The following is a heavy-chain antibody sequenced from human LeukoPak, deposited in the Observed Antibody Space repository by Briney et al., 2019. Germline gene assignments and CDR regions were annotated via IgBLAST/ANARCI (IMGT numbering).Heavy chain of an antibody. V-gene: IGHV3-48*03. CDR1: GFTFSSYE. D-gene: IGHD3-10*01. Sequence: GSVRLSCAASGFTFSSYEMNWVRQAPGKGLEWVSYISSSGSTIYYADSVKGRFTISRDNAKNSLYVQMNSLRAEDTAVYYCAKLRGYYGSGSYDAFDIWGQGTLVTVSS. CDR3: AKLRGYYGSGSYDAFDI. CDR2: ISSSGSTI. J-gene: IGHJ3*02.